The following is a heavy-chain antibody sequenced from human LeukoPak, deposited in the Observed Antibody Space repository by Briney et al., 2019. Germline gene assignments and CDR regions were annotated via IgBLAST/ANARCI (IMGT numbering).Heavy chain of an antibody. CDR1: GGTFSSYA. CDR2: IIPIFGTA. J-gene: IGHJ6*02. Sequence: GASVKVSCKASGGTFSSYAISWVRRAPGQGLEWMGGIIPIFGTANYAQKFQGRVTITADESTSTAYMELSSLRPEDTAVYYCARVLLSKGLTYYYYGMDVWGQGTTVTVSS. D-gene: IGHD3-9*01. V-gene: IGHV1-69*13. CDR3: ARVLLSKGLTYYYYGMDV.